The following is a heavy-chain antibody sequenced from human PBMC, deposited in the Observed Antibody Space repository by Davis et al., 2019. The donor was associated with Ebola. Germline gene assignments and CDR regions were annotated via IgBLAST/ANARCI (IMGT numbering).Heavy chain of an antibody. CDR3: AADPYCTNGVCYRGWVDAFDI. D-gene: IGHD2-8*01. Sequence: SVKGRFTISRDNAKNSLYLQMNSLRAEDTAVYYCAADPYCTNGVCYRGWVDAFDIWGQGTMVTVSS. V-gene: IGHV3-11*05. J-gene: IGHJ3*02.